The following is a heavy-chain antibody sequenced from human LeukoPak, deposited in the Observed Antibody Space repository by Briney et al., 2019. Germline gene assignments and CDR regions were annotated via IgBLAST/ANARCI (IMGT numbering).Heavy chain of an antibody. CDR2: ISWNSGSI. J-gene: IGHJ4*02. V-gene: IGHV3-9*01. D-gene: IGHD6-13*01. CDR3: ARAGSSSGGFDY. CDR1: GFTFDDYA. Sequence: GRSLRLSCAASGFTFDDYAMHWVRQAPGKGLEWVSGISWNSGSIGYADSVKGRFTISRDNFKNTLYLQMNSLRAEDTAVYYCARAGSSSGGFDYWGQGTLVTVSS.